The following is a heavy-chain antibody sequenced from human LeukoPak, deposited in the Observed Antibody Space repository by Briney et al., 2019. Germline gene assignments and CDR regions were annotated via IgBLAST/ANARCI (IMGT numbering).Heavy chain of an antibody. J-gene: IGHJ4*02. Sequence: VASVKVSCKASGYTFTGYYMHWVRQAPRQGLEWMGWINPNSGGTNYAQKFQGRVTMTRDTSIGTAYMELSRLRSDDTAVYYCARDRGGYYDSSGYYLVFDYWGQGTLVTVSS. CDR3: ARDRGGYYDSSGYYLVFDY. CDR2: INPNSGGT. D-gene: IGHD3-22*01. CDR1: GYTFTGYY. V-gene: IGHV1-2*02.